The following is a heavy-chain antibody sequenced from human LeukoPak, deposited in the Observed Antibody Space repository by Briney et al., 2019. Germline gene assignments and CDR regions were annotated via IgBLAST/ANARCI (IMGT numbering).Heavy chain of an antibody. V-gene: IGHV3-48*03. CDR3: AHMKGRYGTTFDI. J-gene: IGHJ3*02. Sequence: PGGSLRLSCAASGFTFRSFEMNWVRQAPGKGLEWVSSISGGGSSIYYADSVRGRFTVSRDNAQNSLFLQMNSLGAEDTAVYYCAHMKGRYGTTFDIWGQGTMVTVSS. CDR2: ISGGGSSI. D-gene: IGHD3-9*01. CDR1: GFTFRSFE.